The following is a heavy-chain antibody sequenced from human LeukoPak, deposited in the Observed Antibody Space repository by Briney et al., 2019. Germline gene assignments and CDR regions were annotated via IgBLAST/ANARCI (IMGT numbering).Heavy chain of an antibody. CDR1: GGSFSGYY. D-gene: IGHD6-13*01. V-gene: IGHV4-31*11. CDR3: ARAGSSWYHHFFDY. CDR2: IYYSGST. J-gene: IGHJ4*02. Sequence: PSETLSLTCAVYGGSFSGYYWSWIRQHPGKGLEWIGYIYYSGSTYYNPSLKSRVTISVDTSKNQFSLKLSSVTAADTAVYYCARAGSSWYHHFFDYWGQGTLVTVSS.